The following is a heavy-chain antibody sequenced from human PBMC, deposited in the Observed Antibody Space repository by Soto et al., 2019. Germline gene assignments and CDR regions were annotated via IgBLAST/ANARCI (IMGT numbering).Heavy chain of an antibody. V-gene: IGHV4-31*03. CDR3: ARGYDYWSGYYLHFDY. CDR1: GGSISIGGYY. CDR2: IYYSGST. J-gene: IGHJ4*02. Sequence: QVQLQESGPGLVKPSQTLSLTCTVSGGSISIGGYYWSWIRQHPGKGLEWIGYIYYSGSTYYNPSLKSRVTISVGTSKNQFSLKLSSVTAADTAVYYCARGYDYWSGYYLHFDYWGQGTLVTVSS. D-gene: IGHD3-3*01.